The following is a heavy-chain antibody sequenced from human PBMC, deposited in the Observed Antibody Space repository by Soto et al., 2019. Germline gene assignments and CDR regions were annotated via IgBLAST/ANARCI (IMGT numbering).Heavy chain of an antibody. CDR1: GFTFSDYY. J-gene: IGHJ4*02. CDR2: ISGTSDSI. Sequence: QVQLVESGGGLVRPGGSLRLSCSASGFTFSDYYMSWIRQVPGKGLEWVAYISGTSDSIPYADSVKGRFTISRDNAKNSLYLQMNSLRVEDTAVYYCARVAVLTAAGTTDYGGEGTLVTVSS. V-gene: IGHV3-11*06. D-gene: IGHD6-13*01. CDR3: ARVAVLTAAGTTDY.